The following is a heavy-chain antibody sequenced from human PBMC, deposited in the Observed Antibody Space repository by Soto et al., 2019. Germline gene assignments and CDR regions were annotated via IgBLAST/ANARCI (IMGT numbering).Heavy chain of an antibody. CDR3: ARLRDSGSYYPFYYYYYGMDV. CDR1: GGSISSYY. D-gene: IGHD1-26*01. Sequence: SETLSLTCTVSGGSISSYYWSWIRQPPGKGLEWIGYIYYSGSTNYNPSLKSRVTISVDTSKNQFSLKLSSETAADTAVYYCARLRDSGSYYPFYYYYYGMDVWGQGTTVTVSS. V-gene: IGHV4-59*01. CDR2: IYYSGST. J-gene: IGHJ6*02.